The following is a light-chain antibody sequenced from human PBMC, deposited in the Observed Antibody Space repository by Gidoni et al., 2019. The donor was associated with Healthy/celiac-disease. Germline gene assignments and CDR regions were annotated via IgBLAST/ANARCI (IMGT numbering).Light chain of an antibody. V-gene: IGKV3-20*01. J-gene: IGKJ4*01. CDR1: QSVSSSY. Sequence: EIVLTQSPGTLSLSPGERATLSCRASQSVSSSYLAWYQRTPGQAHRLRIYGASSRATGIPDRFSGSGSGTDFTLTVSRLEPEDFAVYYCQQYGSSPLTFGGGTKVEIK. CDR3: QQYGSSPLT. CDR2: GAS.